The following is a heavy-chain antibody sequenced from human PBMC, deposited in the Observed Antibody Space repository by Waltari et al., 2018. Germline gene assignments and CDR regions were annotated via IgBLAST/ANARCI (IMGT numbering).Heavy chain of an antibody. J-gene: IGHJ2*01. D-gene: IGHD6-13*01. CDR1: GGSISSGSYY. V-gene: IGHV4-61*02. Sequence: QVQLQESGPGLVKPSQTLSLTCTVSGGSISSGSYYCRWIRQPAGKGLEWIGRIYTSGSTNYNPSLKSRVTISVDTSKNQFSLKLSSVTAADTAVYYCARASSSWSSYFDLWGRGTLVTVSS. CDR3: ARASSSWSSYFDL. CDR2: IYTSGST.